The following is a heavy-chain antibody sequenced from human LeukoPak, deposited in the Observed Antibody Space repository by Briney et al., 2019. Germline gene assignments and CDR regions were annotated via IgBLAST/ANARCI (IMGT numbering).Heavy chain of an antibody. CDR1: GGTFISYA. Sequence: SVKVSCKASGGTFISYAISWVRQAPGQGLEWMGGIIPIFGKANYAQKFQGRVTITTDESTSTAYMELSNLRAEDTAVYYCARCSSGWYGYYWGQGTLVTVSS. D-gene: IGHD6-19*01. CDR3: ARCSSGWYGYY. CDR2: IIPIFGKA. V-gene: IGHV1-69*05. J-gene: IGHJ4*02.